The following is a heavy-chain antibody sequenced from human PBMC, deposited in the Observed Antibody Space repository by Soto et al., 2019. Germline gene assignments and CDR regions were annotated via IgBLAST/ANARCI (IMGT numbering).Heavy chain of an antibody. J-gene: IGHJ6*02. CDR1: GFTFSSYA. V-gene: IGHV3-30-3*01. CDR2: ISYDGSNK. CDR3: ARDRLRYNCNDFPYYYYGMDV. Sequence: QVQLVESGGGVVQPGRSLRLSCAASGFTFSSYAMHWVRQAPGKGLEWVAVISYDGSNKYYADSVKGRFTISRDNSYNTLYLQMNSLRAEDTAVYYCARDRLRYNCNDFPYYYYGMDVWGQGTTVTVSS. D-gene: IGHD1-1*01.